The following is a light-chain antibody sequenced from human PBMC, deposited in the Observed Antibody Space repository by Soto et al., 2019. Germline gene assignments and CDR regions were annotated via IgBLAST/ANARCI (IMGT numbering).Light chain of an antibody. Sequence: QAVVTQPPSVSGAPGQRVTISCTGSNSNIGAGYDVHWYQQLPGTAPKLLIYGNTNRPSGVPDRFSGSKSDTSASLAITGLQAEDEAVYYCSSYTSSSTRVFGTGTKLTVL. J-gene: IGLJ1*01. CDR2: GNT. V-gene: IGLV1-40*01. CDR3: SSYTSSSTRV. CDR1: NSNIGAGYD.